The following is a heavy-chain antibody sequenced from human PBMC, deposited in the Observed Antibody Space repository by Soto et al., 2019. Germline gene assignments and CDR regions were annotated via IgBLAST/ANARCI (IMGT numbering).Heavy chain of an antibody. CDR2: IYYSGST. CDR1: GGSMRSSTDY. D-gene: IGHD3-9*01. Sequence: ASETLSLTCAVSGGSMRSSTDYWGWIRQPPGKGLEWIGNIYYSGSTYYNQSLMSRVTVSVDTSKNQFSLKLSSVTAADTALYYCARRRYDMLTGYFHAPFDYWGQGALVTVSS. J-gene: IGHJ4*02. CDR3: ARRRYDMLTGYFHAPFDY. V-gene: IGHV4-39*01.